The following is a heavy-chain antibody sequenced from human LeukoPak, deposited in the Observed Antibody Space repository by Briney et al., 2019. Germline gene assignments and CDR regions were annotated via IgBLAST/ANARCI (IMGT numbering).Heavy chain of an antibody. CDR2: IKQDGSEK. J-gene: IGHJ4*02. CDR1: GFTFTNYW. CDR3: ARGRAPDY. V-gene: IGHV3-7*05. Sequence: GGSLRLSCAASGFTFTNYWMTWVRQAPGKGLEWVANIKQDGSEKYYVDSVKGRFTISRDNTKNSLYPQMNSLRAEDTAVYYCARGRAPDYWGQGTLVTVSS.